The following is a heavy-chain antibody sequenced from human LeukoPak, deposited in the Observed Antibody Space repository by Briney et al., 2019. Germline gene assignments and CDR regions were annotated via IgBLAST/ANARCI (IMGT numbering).Heavy chain of an antibody. CDR1: GITFSSSS. CDR3: ARTRSGFAFDI. Sequence: GGSLRLSCAASGITFSSSSMSWVRQAPGKGLEWVSAISGSGAGTYYADSVKGRFTISRENSENTLYLQMTSLRAEDTAVYYCARTRSGFAFDIWGQGTMVTVSS. CDR2: ISGSGAGT. V-gene: IGHV3-23*01. J-gene: IGHJ3*02. D-gene: IGHD3-22*01.